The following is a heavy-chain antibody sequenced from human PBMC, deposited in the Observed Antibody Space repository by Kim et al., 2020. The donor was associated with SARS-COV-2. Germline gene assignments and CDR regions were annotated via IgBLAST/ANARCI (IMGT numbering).Heavy chain of an antibody. Sequence: GGSLRLSCAASGFTFSDYFMTWIRQAPGKGLEWLSYISSTSTYTNYADSVKGRLTISRDNAKNSLYLQMNSLRAEDTAVYYCARDTTTAAADNYYYYGMDVWGKETTVTVSS. CDR1: GFTFSDYF. D-gene: IGHD6-13*01. CDR2: ISSTSTYT. CDR3: ARDTTTAAADNYYYYGMDV. V-gene: IGHV3-11*06. J-gene: IGHJ6*04.